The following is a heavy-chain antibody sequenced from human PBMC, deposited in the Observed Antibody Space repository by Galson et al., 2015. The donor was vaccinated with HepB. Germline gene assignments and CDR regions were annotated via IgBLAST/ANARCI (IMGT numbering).Heavy chain of an antibody. V-gene: IGHV3-53*01. CDR3: ARDGPYYYYAMDV. D-gene: IGHD3/OR15-3a*01. Sequence: SLRLSCAASGFTVSNSYMNWVRQAPGKGLEWVSVIYAGGSTYYADSVKGRFTISRDTSKNTVSLQMNSLRDEDTAVYYCARDGPYYYYAMDVWGQGTTVTVSS. CDR1: GFTVSNSY. CDR2: IYAGGST. J-gene: IGHJ6*02.